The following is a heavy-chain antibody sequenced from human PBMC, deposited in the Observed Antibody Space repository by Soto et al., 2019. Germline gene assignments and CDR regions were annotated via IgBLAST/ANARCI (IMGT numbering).Heavy chain of an antibody. Sequence: QVQLVQSGAEVKKPGSSVKVSCKASGGTFSSYAISWVRQAPGQGLEWMGGIIPIFGTANYAQKFQGRVTITADESTSTAYMELSSLRSEDTAAYYCARSAYYGSGTPEAYYGMDVWGQGTTVTVSS. CDR2: IIPIFGTA. V-gene: IGHV1-69*01. D-gene: IGHD3-10*01. CDR1: GGTFSSYA. J-gene: IGHJ6*02. CDR3: ARSAYYGSGTPEAYYGMDV.